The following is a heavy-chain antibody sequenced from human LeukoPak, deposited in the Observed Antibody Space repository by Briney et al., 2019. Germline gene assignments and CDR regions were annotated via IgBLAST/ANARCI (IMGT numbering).Heavy chain of an antibody. CDR3: ARGNVVVPAAITRYYGSGSRYYFDY. CDR1: GVSISSYY. V-gene: IGHV4-4*07. CDR2: IYTSGST. J-gene: IGHJ4*02. Sequence: SETLSLTCTVSGVSISSYYWSWIRQPAGKGLEWIGRIYTSGSTNYNPSLQSRVTMSVDTSKNQFSLKLSSVTAADTAVYYCARGNVVVPAAITRYYGSGSRYYFDYWGQGTLVTVSS. D-gene: IGHD2-2*01.